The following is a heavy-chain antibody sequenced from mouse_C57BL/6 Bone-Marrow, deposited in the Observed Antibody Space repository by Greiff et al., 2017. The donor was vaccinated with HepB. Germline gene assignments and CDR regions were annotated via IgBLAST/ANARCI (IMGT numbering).Heavy chain of an antibody. V-gene: IGHV5-12*01. CDR1: GFTFSDYY. CDR2: ISNGGGST. Sequence: DVKLVESGGGLVQPGGSLKLSCAASGFTFSDYYMYWVRQTPEKRLEWVAYISNGGGSTYYPDTVKGRFTISRDNAKNTLYLQMSRLKSEDTAMYYCARERKFITTVGYAMDYWGQGTSVTVSS. J-gene: IGHJ4*01. CDR3: ARERKFITTVGYAMDY. D-gene: IGHD1-1*01.